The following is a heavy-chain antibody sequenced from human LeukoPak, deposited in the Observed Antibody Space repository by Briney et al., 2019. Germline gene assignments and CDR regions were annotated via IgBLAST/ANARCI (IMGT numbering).Heavy chain of an antibody. Sequence: GASVKVSCKASGGTFSSYAISWVRQAPGQGLEWMGGIIPIFGTANYAQKFQGRVTITTDESTSTAYMELSGLRSEDTAVYYCARVTIAAQAYYYYYMDVWGKGTTVTVSS. J-gene: IGHJ6*03. CDR3: ARVTIAAQAYYYYYMDV. D-gene: IGHD6-13*01. CDR2: IIPIFGTA. CDR1: GGTFSSYA. V-gene: IGHV1-69*05.